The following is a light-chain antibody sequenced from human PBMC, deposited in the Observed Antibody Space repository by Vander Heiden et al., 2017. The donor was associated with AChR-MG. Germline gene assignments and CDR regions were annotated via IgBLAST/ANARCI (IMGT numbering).Light chain of an antibody. Sequence: SSELTQDPAVSVALGQTVRITCQGGSLRSYYASRYQQKPGQAPVLVLYGKNNRPSGIPDRFSGSSSGNTASLTITGAQAEDEADYYCNARDSSGNHLVFGGGTKLTVL. CDR1: SLRSYY. V-gene: IGLV3-19*01. J-gene: IGLJ2*01. CDR3: NARDSSGNHLV. CDR2: GKN.